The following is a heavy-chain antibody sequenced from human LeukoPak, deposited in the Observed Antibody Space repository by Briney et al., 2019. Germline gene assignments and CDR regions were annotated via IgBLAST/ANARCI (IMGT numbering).Heavy chain of an antibody. CDR3: ARVYLGVYYYGSSGYSHLDY. CDR2: INPNSGGT. CDR1: GYTFIDHY. J-gene: IGHJ4*02. Sequence: ASVKVSCKASGYTFIDHYMHWVRQAPGQGLEWMGWINPNSGGTNYAQKFQGRVTMTRDTSISTAYMELSRLRSDDTAVYYCARVYLGVYYYGSSGYSHLDYWGQGTLVTVSS. D-gene: IGHD3-22*01. V-gene: IGHV1-2*02.